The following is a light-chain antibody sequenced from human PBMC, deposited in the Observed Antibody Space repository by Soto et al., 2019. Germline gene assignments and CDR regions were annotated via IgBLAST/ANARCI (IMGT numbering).Light chain of an antibody. CDR2: AAS. Sequence: DIQLTQSPSFLSASVGDRVTITCRASQGISSHLAWYQQKPGKAPKLLIYAASTLQSGVPSRFSGSGSGTEFTRTISSLQPEDFATYYCQQLNSYPITVGQGTRLEIK. CDR1: QGISSH. V-gene: IGKV1-9*01. CDR3: QQLNSYPIT. J-gene: IGKJ5*01.